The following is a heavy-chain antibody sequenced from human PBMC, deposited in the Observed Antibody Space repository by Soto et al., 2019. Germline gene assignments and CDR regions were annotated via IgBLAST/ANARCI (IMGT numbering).Heavy chain of an antibody. V-gene: IGHV5-51*01. J-gene: IGHJ6*02. CDR3: ARHHGSPGSYFGLDV. CDR1: GYSFTSYW. CDR2: IYPGDSDT. D-gene: IGHD6-13*01. Sequence: PGESLKISCKGSGYSFTSYWINWVRQMPGKGLEWMGIIYPGDSDTRYSPPFQGQVTISADKSIDTAYLQWRSLKASDTAVYYCARHHGSPGSYFGLDVWGQGTTVTVS.